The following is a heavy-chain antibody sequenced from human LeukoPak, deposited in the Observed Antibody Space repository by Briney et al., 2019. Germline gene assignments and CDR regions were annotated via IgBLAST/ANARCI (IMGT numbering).Heavy chain of an antibody. V-gene: IGHV3-23*01. D-gene: IGHD5-18*01. CDR1: GFTFSTYA. CDR3: TKRGYNYEADY. J-gene: IGHJ4*02. Sequence: GGSLRLSCVVSGFTFSTYAMRWIRQAPGKGLERVSSISATGGGTAYADSVKGRFTISRDNSKNTLFLQMNSLRAEDTALYYCTKRGYNYEADYWGQGTLVTVSS. CDR2: ISATGGGT.